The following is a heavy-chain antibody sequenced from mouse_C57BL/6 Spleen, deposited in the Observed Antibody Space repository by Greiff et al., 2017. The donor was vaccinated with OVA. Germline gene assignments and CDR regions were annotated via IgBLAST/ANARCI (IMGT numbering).Heavy chain of an antibody. CDR2: IDPETGGT. CDR3: TREGNDYDGGAWFAY. V-gene: IGHV1-15*01. D-gene: IGHD2-4*01. Sequence: QVQLKQSGAELVRPGASVTLSCKASGYTFTDYEMHWVKQTPVHGLEWIGAIDPETGGTAYNQKFKGKAILTADKSSSTAYMELRSLTSEDSAVYYGTREGNDYDGGAWFAYWGQGTLVTVSA. CDR1: GYTFTDYE. J-gene: IGHJ3*01.